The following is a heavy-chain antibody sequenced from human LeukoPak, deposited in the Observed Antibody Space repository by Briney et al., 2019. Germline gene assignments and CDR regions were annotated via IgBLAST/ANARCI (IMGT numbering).Heavy chain of an antibody. J-gene: IGHJ4*02. V-gene: IGHV3-74*01. CDR3: ARGSVQQQLANDY. D-gene: IGHD6-13*01. Sequence: GGSLRLSCAASGFTFSDYYMSWVRQAPGKGLVWVSRINSDGSSTSYADSVKGRFTISRDNAKNTLYLQMNSLRAEDTAVYYCARGSVQQQLANDYWGQGTLVTVSS. CDR1: GFTFSDYY. CDR2: INSDGSST.